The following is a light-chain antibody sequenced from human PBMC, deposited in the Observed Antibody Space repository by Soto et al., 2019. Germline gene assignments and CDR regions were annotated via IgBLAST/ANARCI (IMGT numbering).Light chain of an antibody. Sequence: EIVLTQSPGTLSLSPGERATLSCRASQYVSSSYLAWYQQKPGQAPRLLIYHASSRATGNPDRFSGSGSGTDFTLTISRLEPEDFAVYYCQHYGSSLITFGQGTRLEIK. CDR1: QYVSSSY. CDR3: QHYGSSLIT. V-gene: IGKV3-20*01. J-gene: IGKJ5*01. CDR2: HAS.